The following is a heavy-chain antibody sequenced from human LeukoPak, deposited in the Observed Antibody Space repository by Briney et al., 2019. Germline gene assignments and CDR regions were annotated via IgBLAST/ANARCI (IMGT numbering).Heavy chain of an antibody. V-gene: IGHV4-34*01. Sequence: ASETLSLTCAVYGGSFSGYYWSWIRQPPGKGLEWIGEINHSGSTNYNPSLKSRVTISVDTSKNQFSLKLSSVTAADTAVYYCARPLGGFLEWQGNWFDPWGQGTLVTVSS. D-gene: IGHD3-3*01. CDR1: GGSFSGYY. CDR2: INHSGST. CDR3: ARPLGGFLEWQGNWFDP. J-gene: IGHJ5*02.